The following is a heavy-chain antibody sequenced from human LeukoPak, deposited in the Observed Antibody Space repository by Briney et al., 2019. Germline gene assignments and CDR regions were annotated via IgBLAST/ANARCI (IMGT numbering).Heavy chain of an antibody. CDR3: AKELMGFDY. D-gene: IGHD2-8*01. J-gene: IGHJ4*02. V-gene: IGHV3-23*01. CDR1: GFTLSSYA. CDR2: VSGTGLTT. Sequence: GGSLRLSCAASGFTLSSYAMSWVRQAPGKGLEWVSAVSGTGLTTYYADSVKGRFIVSRDNSKNTVYLQMNSLRGEDAAVYYCAKELMGFDYWGQGTLVTVSS.